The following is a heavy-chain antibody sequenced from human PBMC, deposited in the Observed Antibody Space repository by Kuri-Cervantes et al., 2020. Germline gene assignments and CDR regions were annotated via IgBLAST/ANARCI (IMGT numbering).Heavy chain of an antibody. J-gene: IGHJ4*02. Sequence: GGSLRLSCAASGFTFSSYAMHWVRQAPGKGLEWVAVISYDGSNKYYADSVKGRFTISRDNSKNTLYLQMNSLRAEDTALYYCAKDISWGLTSDGLYNGFDYWGQGTLVTVSS. CDR3: AKDISWGLTSDGLYNGFDY. V-gene: IGHV3-30-3*01. CDR1: GFTFSSYA. D-gene: IGHD3-16*01. CDR2: ISYDGSNK.